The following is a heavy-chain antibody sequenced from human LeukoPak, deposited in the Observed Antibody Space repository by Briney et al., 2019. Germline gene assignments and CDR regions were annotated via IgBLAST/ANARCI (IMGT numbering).Heavy chain of an antibody. CDR1: SYSIRSGHY. D-gene: IGHD3-22*01. CDR2: INHSGIT. J-gene: IGHJ4*02. CDR3: ARSGDYIKEGFDY. Sequence: PSETLSLTCAVSSYSIRSGHYWSWIRQSPGKGLEWIGSINHSGITEYNPSLKSRVTLSVDTSKNQFSLQLRSVTAADRALYYCARSGDYIKEGFDYWGQGTQVTASS. V-gene: IGHV4-38-2*01.